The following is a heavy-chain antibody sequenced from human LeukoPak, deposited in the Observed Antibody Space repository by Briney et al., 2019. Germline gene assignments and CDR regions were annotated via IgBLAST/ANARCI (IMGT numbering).Heavy chain of an antibody. D-gene: IGHD3-10*01. V-gene: IGHV1-2*02. CDR1: GYTFTGYY. J-gene: IGHJ4*02. CDR2: INRNSGDA. CDR3: ARNHYGSGSPDY. Sequence: ASVKVSCKASGYTFTGYYIHWVRQAPGQGLEWMGWINRNSGDANYAQKFQGRVTMTRDTSISTAYMELSRLRSDDTAVYYCARNHYGSGSPDYWGQGTLVTVSS.